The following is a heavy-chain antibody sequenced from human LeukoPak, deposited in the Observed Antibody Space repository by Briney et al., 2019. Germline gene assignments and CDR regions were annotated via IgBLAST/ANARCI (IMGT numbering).Heavy chain of an antibody. V-gene: IGHV3-48*04. CDR3: ARDEDTAFQSTSLDS. J-gene: IGHJ4*02. Sequence: QPGGSLRLSCAASGFTFSSYSMNWVRQAPGKGLEWVSYISSSSSTIYYADSVKGRFTISRDNAKKSLYLQMNSLRVEDTAVYYCARDEDTAFQSTSLDSWGQGTLVTVSS. CDR1: GFTFSSYS. D-gene: IGHD2-2*01. CDR2: ISSSSSTI.